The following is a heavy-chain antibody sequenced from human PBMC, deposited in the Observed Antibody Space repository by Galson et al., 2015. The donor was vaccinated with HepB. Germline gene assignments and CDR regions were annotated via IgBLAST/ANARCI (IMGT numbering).Heavy chain of an antibody. Sequence: PALVKPTQTLTLTCTVSGFSLSNARMGVSWIRQPPGKALEWLAHIFSNDEKSYSTSLKSRLTISKDTSKSQVVLTMTNMDPVDTATYYCARTHYGSVPAGAFDIWGQGTMVTVSS. CDR1: GFSLSNARMG. V-gene: IGHV2-26*01. CDR2: IFSNDEK. J-gene: IGHJ3*02. CDR3: ARTHYGSVPAGAFDI. D-gene: IGHD3-10*01.